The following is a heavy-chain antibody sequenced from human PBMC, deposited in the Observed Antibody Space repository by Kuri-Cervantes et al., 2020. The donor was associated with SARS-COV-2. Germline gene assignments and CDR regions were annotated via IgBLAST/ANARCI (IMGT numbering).Heavy chain of an antibody. Sequence: GSLRLSCAASGFTFSSYSMNWVRQAPGKGLEWIGSIYHSGSTYYNPSLKSRVTISVDTSKNQFSLKLSAVTAADTAVYYCASSGWGNYYYMDVWGKGTTVTVSS. J-gene: IGHJ6*03. CDR1: GFTFSSYS. V-gene: IGHV4-38-2*01. CDR2: IYHSGST. CDR3: ASSGWGNYYYMDV. D-gene: IGHD6-19*01.